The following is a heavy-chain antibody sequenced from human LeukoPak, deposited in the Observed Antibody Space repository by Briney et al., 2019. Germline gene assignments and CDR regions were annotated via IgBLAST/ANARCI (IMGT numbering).Heavy chain of an antibody. J-gene: IGHJ4*02. CDR1: GFTFRSYW. D-gene: IGHD6-13*01. V-gene: IGHV3-7*03. CDR2: INQGGSVQ. CDR3: TRLHSESSSWALDY. Sequence: GGSLRLSCAASGFTFRSYWMSWVRQAPGKGLEWVANINQGGSVQYYMDSVKGRFTISRDDAKNSLYVQMNSLKSEDTAVYYCTRLHSESSSWALDYWGQGTLVTVSS.